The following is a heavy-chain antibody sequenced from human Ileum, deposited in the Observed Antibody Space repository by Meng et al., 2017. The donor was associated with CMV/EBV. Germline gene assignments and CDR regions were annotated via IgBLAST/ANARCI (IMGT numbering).Heavy chain of an antibody. CDR1: GFTFSSYA. D-gene: IGHD2-2*01. J-gene: IGHJ4*02. CDR3: AKANQGVVPAAPPFS. V-gene: IGHV3-23*01. CDR2: ISGSGGST. Sequence: GGSLRLSCAASGFTFSSYAMCWVRQAPGKGLAWVSAISGSGGSTYYADSVKGRFTISRDNSTNTLYLQMNSLIAEDTAVYYCAKANQGVVPAAPPFSWGQGTLVTVSS.